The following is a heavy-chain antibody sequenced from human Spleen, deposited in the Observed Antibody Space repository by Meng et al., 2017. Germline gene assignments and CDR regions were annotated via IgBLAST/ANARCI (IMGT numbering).Heavy chain of an antibody. J-gene: IGHJ5*02. CDR3: ARIVEMATNT. Sequence: GGSLRLSCAASKFSFSSYEMNWVRQAPGKGLEWVSYISSSGNTIDYADSVKGRFTISRDNARNSLYLQMNSLRAEDTAVYYSARIVEMATNTWGQGTLVTVSS. CDR2: ISSSGNTI. D-gene: IGHD5-24*01. CDR1: KFSFSSYE. V-gene: IGHV3-48*03.